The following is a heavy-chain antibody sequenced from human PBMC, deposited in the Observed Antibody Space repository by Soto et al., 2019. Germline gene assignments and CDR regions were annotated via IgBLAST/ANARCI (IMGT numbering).Heavy chain of an antibody. CDR3: ASQGPPYCGGDCYYNPDY. Sequence: ASLKVSCKASGYTFTSYDINCVRQSTGQGLEWMGWMNPNSGNTGYAQKFQGRVTMTRNTSISTAYMELSSLRSEDTAVYYCASQGPPYCGGDCYYNPDYWGQGTLVTVSS. D-gene: IGHD2-21*01. J-gene: IGHJ4*02. CDR2: MNPNSGNT. CDR1: GYTFTSYD. V-gene: IGHV1-8*01.